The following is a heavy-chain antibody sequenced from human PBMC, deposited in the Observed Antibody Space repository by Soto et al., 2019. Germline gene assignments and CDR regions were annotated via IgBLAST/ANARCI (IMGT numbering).Heavy chain of an antibody. Sequence: GGSLRLSCAASGFTFSNAWINWVRQTPGKGLEGVGRVKSKTYGGTTDFAAPVKGRFAISRDDSKNMVYLEMNSLKTEDTAIYYCTTDSYITSIIVRFDYWGHGTLVTVSS. V-gene: IGHV3-15*07. J-gene: IGHJ4*01. CDR3: TTDSYITSIIVRFDY. CDR1: GFTFSNAW. D-gene: IGHD3-22*01. CDR2: VKSKTYGGTT.